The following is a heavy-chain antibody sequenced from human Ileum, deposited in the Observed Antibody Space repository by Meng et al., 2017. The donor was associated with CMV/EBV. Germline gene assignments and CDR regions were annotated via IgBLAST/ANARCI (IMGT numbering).Heavy chain of an antibody. CDR2: INLNSGVI. J-gene: IGHJ4*02. V-gene: IGHV1-2*02. Sequence: QTQLVQSGTELKKPGASVKVSCKASGNIFTGYYMHGVRQAPGQGLEWVGCINLNSGVIDFAQKFQGRITLTRDTSITTAYMELTRLIYDDTAVYYCARENWVYDYWGQGTLVTVSS. CDR3: ARENWVYDY. D-gene: IGHD7-27*01. CDR1: GNIFTGYY.